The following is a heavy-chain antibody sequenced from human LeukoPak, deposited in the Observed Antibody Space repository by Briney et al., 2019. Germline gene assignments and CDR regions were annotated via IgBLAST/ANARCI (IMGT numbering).Heavy chain of an antibody. CDR2: INHSGST. CDR1: GGSFSGYY. V-gene: IGHV4-34*01. Sequence: PSETLSLTCAVYGGSFSGYYWSWIRQPPGKGLEWIGEINHSGSTNYNPSLKSRVTISVDTSKNQFSLKLSSVTAADTAVYYCARVGGYCSSTSSYMKGMDVWGQGTTVTVSS. D-gene: IGHD2-2*02. J-gene: IGHJ6*02. CDR3: ARVGGYCSSTSSYMKGMDV.